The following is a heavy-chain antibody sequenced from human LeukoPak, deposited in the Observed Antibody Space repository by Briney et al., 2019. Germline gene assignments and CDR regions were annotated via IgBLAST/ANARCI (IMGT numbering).Heavy chain of an antibody. CDR2: IYYSGST. D-gene: IGHD6-13*01. CDR1: GGSISSYY. J-gene: IGHJ5*02. Sequence: NTSETLSLTCTVSGGSISSYYWSWIRQPPGKGLEWIGYIYYSGSTNYNPSLKSRVTISVDTSKNQFSLKLSSVTAADTAVYYCARVAAAGLNNWFDPWGQGTLVTVSS. CDR3: ARVAAAGLNNWFDP. V-gene: IGHV4-59*01.